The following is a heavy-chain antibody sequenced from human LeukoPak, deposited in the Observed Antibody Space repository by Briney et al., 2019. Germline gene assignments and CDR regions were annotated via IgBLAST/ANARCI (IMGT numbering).Heavy chain of an antibody. CDR2: IYHSGST. Sequence: PSQTLSLTCAVSGGSISSGGYSWSWIRQPPGKGLEWIGYIYHSGSTNYNPSLKSRVTISVDTSKNQFSLKLSSVTAADTAMYYCARDSGTWYFDFWGQGTQVTVSS. J-gene: IGHJ4*02. CDR1: GGSISSGGYS. D-gene: IGHD6-25*01. CDR3: ARDSGTWYFDF. V-gene: IGHV4-30-2*01.